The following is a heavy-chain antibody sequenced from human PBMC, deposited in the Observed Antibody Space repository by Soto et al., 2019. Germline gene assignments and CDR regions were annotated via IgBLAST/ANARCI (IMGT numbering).Heavy chain of an antibody. CDR3: ARLNYGSGIDI. CDR1: GFTFSSYW. D-gene: IGHD3-10*01. J-gene: IGHJ3*02. Sequence: GGSLRLSCAASGFTFSSYWMSWVRQAPGKGLEWVANIKQDGSHKFYVDSVKGRFTMSRDNAKNSLYLQMSSLRAEDTAVYYCARLNYGSGIDIWGQGTMVTVSS. CDR2: IKQDGSHK. V-gene: IGHV3-7*01.